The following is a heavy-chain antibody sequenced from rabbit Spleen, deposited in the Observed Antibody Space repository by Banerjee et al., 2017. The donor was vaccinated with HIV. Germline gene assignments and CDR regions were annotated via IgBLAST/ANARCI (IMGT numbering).Heavy chain of an antibody. D-gene: IGHD1-1*01. V-gene: IGHV1S40*01. CDR3: ARDIDGTDYIDRLNL. Sequence: QSLEESGGDLVKPGASLTLTCTASGFSFSNRYYMCWVRQAPGKGPEWIACIYTSSSGNTYYASWAKGRFTISKTSSTAVALQMTSLTAADTATYFCARDIDGTDYIDRLNLWGQGTLVTVS. CDR1: GFSFSNRYY. CDR2: IYTSSSGNT. J-gene: IGHJ3*01.